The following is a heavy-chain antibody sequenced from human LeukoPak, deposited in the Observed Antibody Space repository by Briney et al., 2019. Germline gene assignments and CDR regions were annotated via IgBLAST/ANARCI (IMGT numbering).Heavy chain of an antibody. Sequence: SGTLSLTCAVSGGSIGSRNWWSWVRQPPGKGLEWIGEISHSGNTNYNPSLKTRVTISVDKSKNHFSLRLSSVTAADTAVYYCARVSTGNFDYWGQGTLVTVSS. CDR3: ARVSTGNFDY. V-gene: IGHV4-4*02. D-gene: IGHD1-1*01. CDR2: ISHSGNT. CDR1: GGSIGSRNW. J-gene: IGHJ4*02.